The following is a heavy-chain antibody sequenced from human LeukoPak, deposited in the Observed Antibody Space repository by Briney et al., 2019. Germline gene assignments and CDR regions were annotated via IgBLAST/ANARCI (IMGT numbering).Heavy chain of an antibody. V-gene: IGHV3-11*04. D-gene: IGHD3-9*01. CDR2: ISSSGSTI. CDR3: ARGVRDILSGYYTDYYFYYMDV. Sequence: GGSLRLSCAASGFTFSDYYMSWIRPAPGGGLEWVSYISSSGSTIYYADSVKGRFTISRDNAKNSLYLQMNSLRAEDTAVYYCARGVRDILSGYYTDYYFYYMDVWGKGTTVTVSS. CDR1: GFTFSDYY. J-gene: IGHJ6*03.